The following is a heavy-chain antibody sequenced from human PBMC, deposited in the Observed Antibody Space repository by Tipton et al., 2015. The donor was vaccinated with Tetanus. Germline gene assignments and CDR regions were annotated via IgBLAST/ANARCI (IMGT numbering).Heavy chain of an antibody. CDR1: GFNFNSSA. J-gene: IGHJ3*01. CDR3: ARRTNSGHGYNPLDR. Sequence: SLRLSCAASGFNFNSSAMHWVRQAPGKGLERVALIWYDGSNQVYAHSVRGRFTISRDNSKSTLFLQMNSLRAEDTAVYYCARRTNSGHGYNPLDRGGQGTMVTVSS. V-gene: IGHV3-33*08. D-gene: IGHD5-24*01. CDR2: IWYDGSNQ.